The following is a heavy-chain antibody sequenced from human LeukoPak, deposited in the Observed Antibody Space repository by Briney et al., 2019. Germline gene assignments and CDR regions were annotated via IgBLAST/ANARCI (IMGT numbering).Heavy chain of an antibody. J-gene: IGHJ4*02. V-gene: IGHV3-23*01. CDR2: FSGSGGST. CDR1: GYPFSSYG. CDR3: ARARARDGDFGTRFDY. D-gene: IGHD4-17*01. Sequence: RGGSLRLSCAPSGYPFSSYGMSWARHAPGEGREGVTIFSGSGGSTYNEDAVKGQFPITRDNDKTTLYLQMQSMRVEDTAVYYCARARARDGDFGTRFDYWGQGTLVTVSS.